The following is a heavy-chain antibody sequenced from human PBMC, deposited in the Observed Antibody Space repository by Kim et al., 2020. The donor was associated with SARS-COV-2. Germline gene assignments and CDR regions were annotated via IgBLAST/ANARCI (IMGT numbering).Heavy chain of an antibody. D-gene: IGHD2-2*01. Sequence: SETLSLTCTVSGGSISSYYWSWIRQPPGKGLEWIGYIYYSGSTNYNPSLKSRVTISVDTSKNQFSLKLSSVTAADTAVYYCARFGYCSSTSCSTYYYMDVWGKGTTVTVSS. J-gene: IGHJ6*03. CDR3: ARFGYCSSTSCSTYYYMDV. CDR1: GGSISSYY. CDR2: IYYSGST. V-gene: IGHV4-59*01.